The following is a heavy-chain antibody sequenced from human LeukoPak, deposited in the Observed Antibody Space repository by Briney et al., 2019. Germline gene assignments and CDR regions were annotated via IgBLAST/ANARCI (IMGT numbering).Heavy chain of an antibody. CDR1: GYTFTSYG. V-gene: IGHV1-8*02. Sequence: ASVKVSCKASGYTFTSYGISWVRQAPGQGLEWMGWMNPNSGNTRYAQKVQGRITMTRDTSISTAYMELSSLTSEDTAVYYCARGPTLVRGVILPGSVGGMDVWGQGTTVTVSS. CDR2: MNPNSGNT. D-gene: IGHD3-10*01. CDR3: ARGPTLVRGVILPGSVGGMDV. J-gene: IGHJ6*02.